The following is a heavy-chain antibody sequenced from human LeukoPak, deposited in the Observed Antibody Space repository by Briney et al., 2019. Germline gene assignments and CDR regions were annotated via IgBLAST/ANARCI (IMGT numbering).Heavy chain of an antibody. V-gene: IGHV3-30*18. J-gene: IGHJ4*02. CDR2: ISYDGTNS. CDR1: GFTFSRYG. CDR3: TKGGYSNSWYGDY. D-gene: IGHD6-13*01. Sequence: AGGSLRLSCAASGFTFSRYGMHWVRQAPGKGLEWVAGISYDGTNSYYADSVKGRFTISRDNSKSTLYLQINNLRPEHTAVYYCTKGGYSNSWYGDYWGQGTLVTVSS.